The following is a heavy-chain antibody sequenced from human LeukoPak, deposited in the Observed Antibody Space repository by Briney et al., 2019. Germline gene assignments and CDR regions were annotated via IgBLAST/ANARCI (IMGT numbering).Heavy chain of an antibody. D-gene: IGHD2-15*01. CDR2: INWNGGST. CDR3: ARVTVNCSGGSCSSSFDY. V-gene: IGHV3-20*04. Sequence: GSLRLSCAASGFTFDDYGMSWVRQAPGKGLEWVSGINWNGGSTGYADSVKGRFTISRDNAKNSLYLQMNSLRAEDTALYYCARVTVNCSGGSCSSSFDYWGQGTLVTVSS. CDR1: GFTFDDYG. J-gene: IGHJ4*02.